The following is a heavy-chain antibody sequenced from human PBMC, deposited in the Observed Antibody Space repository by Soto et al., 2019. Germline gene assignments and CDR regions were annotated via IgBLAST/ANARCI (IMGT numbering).Heavy chain of an antibody. J-gene: IGHJ5*02. CDR1: GDTLTDVS. CDR3: TTGGYRNWFDP. D-gene: IGHD2-2*01. CDR2: FDFEDDEA. Sequence: QDQLVQPGAEVKKSGASVKVSCRISGDTLTDVSIHWVRQAPGKGLEWMGGFDFEDDEAIYGQKFQGRVTLTEDTSTGTAYMELSGLRSDDTAVYYCTTGGYRNWFDPWGQGTLVIVSS. V-gene: IGHV1-24*01.